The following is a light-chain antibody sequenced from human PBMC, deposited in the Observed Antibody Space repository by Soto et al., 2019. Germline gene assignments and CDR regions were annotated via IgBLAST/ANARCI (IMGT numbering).Light chain of an antibody. CDR1: QDISNY. J-gene: IGKJ3*01. CDR2: DAS. CDR3: QHYDNLPFT. Sequence: DIQMTQSPSSLSASVGDRVTITCQASQDISNYLNWYQQKPGKAPKLLIYDASNLETGVPSRFSGSGSGTDFTFTISSLKPEDVATYYCQHYDNLPFTFGPGTKVDIK. V-gene: IGKV1-33*01.